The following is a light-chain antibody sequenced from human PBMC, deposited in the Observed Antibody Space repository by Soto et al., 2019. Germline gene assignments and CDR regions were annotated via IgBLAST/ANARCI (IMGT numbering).Light chain of an antibody. Sequence: DIQMTQSPSTLSASVGDRVTITCRASQSISSWVAWYQQKPGKAPKLLIYDASSLESGVPSRFSGSGSGTAFTLTISSLQPDDFATSYCQQYNSPWTCGQGTKVEIK. J-gene: IGKJ1*01. CDR1: QSISSW. CDR3: QQYNSPWT. CDR2: DAS. V-gene: IGKV1-5*01.